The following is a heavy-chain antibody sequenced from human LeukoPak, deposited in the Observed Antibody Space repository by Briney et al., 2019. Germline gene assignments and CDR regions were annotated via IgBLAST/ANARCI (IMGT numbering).Heavy chain of an antibody. J-gene: IGHJ5*02. CDR3: ARDGPRTEWFRNWFDP. CDR1: GYTFTSYY. Sequence: ASVKVSCTASGYTFTSYYMHWVRQAPGQGLEWMGIINPSGGSTSYAQKFQGRVTMTRDTSTSTVYMELSSLRSEDTAVYYCARDGPRTEWFRNWFDPWGQGTLVTVSS. D-gene: IGHD3-3*01. V-gene: IGHV1-46*01. CDR2: INPSGGST.